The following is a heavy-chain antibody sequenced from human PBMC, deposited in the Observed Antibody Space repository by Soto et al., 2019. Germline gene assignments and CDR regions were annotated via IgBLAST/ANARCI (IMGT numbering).Heavy chain of an antibody. V-gene: IGHV1-18*01. D-gene: IGHD2-15*01. Sequence: ASVKVSCKASGYIFTTNGLSWVRHAPGQGLEWMGWINPNNGNTVYAQKFQGRGTMTIDTSTSTAYMELGSLRSDDTAVYYCARGYGSGGICTIDYCGQGNQVTVYS. J-gene: IGHJ4*02. CDR1: GYIFTTNG. CDR2: INPNNGNT. CDR3: ARGYGSGGICTIDY.